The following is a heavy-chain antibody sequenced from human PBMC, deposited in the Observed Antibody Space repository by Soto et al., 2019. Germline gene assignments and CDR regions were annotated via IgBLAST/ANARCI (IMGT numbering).Heavy chain of an antibody. CDR3: ARGLKRITMVRGVQNYYYYMDV. CDR1: GGSFSGYY. Sequence: SETLSLTCAVYGGSFSGYYWSWIRQPPGKGLEWIGEINHSGSTNYNPSLKSRVTISVDTSKKQFSLKLSSVTAADTAVYYCARGLKRITMVRGVQNYYYYMDVWGKGTTVTVSS. CDR2: INHSGST. V-gene: IGHV4-34*01. D-gene: IGHD3-10*01. J-gene: IGHJ6*03.